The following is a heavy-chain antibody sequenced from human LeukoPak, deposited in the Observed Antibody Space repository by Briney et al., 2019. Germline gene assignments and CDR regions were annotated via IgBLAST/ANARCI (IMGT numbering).Heavy chain of an antibody. V-gene: IGHV1-8*03. CDR3: ARGGRGSGRIDY. D-gene: IGHD3-10*01. CDR2: MNPNSGNT. CDR1: GYTFTSYD. Sequence: ASVKVSCKASGYTFTSYDINWVRQATGQGLEWMGWMNPNSGNTGYAQKFQGRVTITRNTSISTAYMELSSLGSEDTAVYYCARGGRGSGRIDYWGQGTLVTVSS. J-gene: IGHJ4*02.